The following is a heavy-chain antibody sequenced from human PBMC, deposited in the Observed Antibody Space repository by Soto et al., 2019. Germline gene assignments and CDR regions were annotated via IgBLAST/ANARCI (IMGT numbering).Heavy chain of an antibody. CDR2: MKQDGSEK. CDR1: GFTFSSYW. V-gene: IGHV3-7*01. J-gene: IGHJ4*02. D-gene: IGHD3-3*01. CDR3: ARELVWTGYSSFDY. Sequence: GGSLRLSCAASGFTFSSYWMTWVRQAPGKGLEWVANMKQDGSEKYYVDSVKGRFTISRDNAKNSLYLQMNSLRAEDTAVYYCARELVWTGYSSFDYWGQGTLVTASS.